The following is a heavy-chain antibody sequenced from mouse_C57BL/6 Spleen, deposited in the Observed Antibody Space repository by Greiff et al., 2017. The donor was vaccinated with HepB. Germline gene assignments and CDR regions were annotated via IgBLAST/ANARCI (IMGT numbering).Heavy chain of an antibody. CDR3: ARGTYGNYDYAMDY. Sequence: QVQLQQSGAELARPGASVKLSCKASGYTFTSYGISWVKQRTGQGLEWIGEIYPRSGNTYYNEKFKGKATLTADKSSSTAYMELRSLTSEDSAVYFCARGTYGNYDYAMDYWGQGTSVTVSS. J-gene: IGHJ4*01. D-gene: IGHD2-1*01. V-gene: IGHV1-81*01. CDR2: IYPRSGNT. CDR1: GYTFTSYG.